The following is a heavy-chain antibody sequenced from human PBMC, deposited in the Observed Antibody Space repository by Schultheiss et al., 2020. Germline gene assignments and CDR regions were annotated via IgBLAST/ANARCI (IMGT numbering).Heavy chain of an antibody. D-gene: IGHD5-12*01. CDR1: GYLLSDYG. V-gene: IGHV1-18*04. CDR3: ARDGGYDYPTARYYGMDV. CDR2: ISAYNGNT. J-gene: IGHJ6*04. Sequence: ASVKVSGKASGYLLSDYGISWVRQAPGQGLEWMGWISAYNGNTNYAQKLQGRVTMTTDTSTSTAYMELRSLRSDDTAVYYCARDGGYDYPTARYYGMDVWGKGTTVNVSS.